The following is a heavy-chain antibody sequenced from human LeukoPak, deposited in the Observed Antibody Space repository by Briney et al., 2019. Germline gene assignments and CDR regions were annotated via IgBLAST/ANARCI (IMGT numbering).Heavy chain of an antibody. CDR2: ISLSGLT. Sequence: GSLILSCAASGFTFSDYYMSWIRQPPGQGLEWIGEISLSGLTNYNPSLKSRVTMSLDKSKNHLSLNLTSVTAADTAVYYCSRESGAFSPFGYWGQGTLVTVSS. J-gene: IGHJ4*02. CDR3: SRESGAFSPFGY. V-gene: IGHV4-34*01. D-gene: IGHD1-26*01. CDR1: GFTFSDYY.